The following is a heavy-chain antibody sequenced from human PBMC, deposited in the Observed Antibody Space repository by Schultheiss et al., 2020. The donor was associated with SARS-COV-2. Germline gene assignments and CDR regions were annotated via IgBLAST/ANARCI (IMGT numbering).Heavy chain of an antibody. CDR2: MSYTDNT. D-gene: IGHD1-20*01. CDR1: GASISRSGYY. V-gene: IGHV4-39*01. J-gene: IGHJ4*02. CDR3: VRYNWPLFDY. Sequence: SETLSLTCTVSGASISRSGYYWGWIRQPPGKGLEWIGSMSYTDNTYYNPPLKSRVTISADTSKNQFSLNVSSVTAADTAVYYCVRYNWPLFDYWGQGTLVTVSS.